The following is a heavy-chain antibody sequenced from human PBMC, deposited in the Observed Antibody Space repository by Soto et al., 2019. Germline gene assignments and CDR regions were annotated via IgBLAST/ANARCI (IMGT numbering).Heavy chain of an antibody. CDR3: AQPGYDYVWGSYPEY. V-gene: IGHV3-30*18. CDR1: GFTFSSYC. J-gene: IGHJ4*02. CDR2: ISHDGSNK. Sequence: PGGSRRRSGAPCGFTFSSYCMHWVRQAPGKGLEWVAVISHDGSNKYYADSVKGRFTISRDNSKNTLYLQMNSLRAEDTAVYQCAQPGYDYVWGSYPEYWGQGTLVLVFS. D-gene: IGHD3-16*01.